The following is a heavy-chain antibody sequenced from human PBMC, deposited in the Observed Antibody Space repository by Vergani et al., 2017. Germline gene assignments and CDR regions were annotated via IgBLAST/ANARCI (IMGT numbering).Heavy chain of an antibody. CDR3: AKCKRPAAILGDAFDI. J-gene: IGHJ3*02. Sequence: VQLVESGGGVVQPGRSLRLSCAASGFTFSSYGMHWVRQAPGKGLEWVAVISYDGSNKYYADSVKGRFTISRDNSKNTLYLQMNSLRAEDTAVYYCAKCKRPAAILGDAFDIWGQGTMVTVSS. D-gene: IGHD2-2*02. V-gene: IGHV3-30*18. CDR2: ISYDGSNK. CDR1: GFTFSSYG.